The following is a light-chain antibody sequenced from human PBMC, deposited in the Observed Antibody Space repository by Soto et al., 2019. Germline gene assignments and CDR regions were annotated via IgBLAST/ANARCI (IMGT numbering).Light chain of an antibody. CDR1: NSNIGAGYD. CDR2: GNS. J-gene: IGLJ3*02. V-gene: IGLV1-40*01. Sequence: QSVLTQPPSVSRAPGQRVTISCTGYNSNIGAGYDVHWYQQLPGTAPKLLIYGNSNRPSGVPDRFSASKSGTSASLAITGLQAEDEAYYYCQSYDSSLSGWVFGGGTKLTVL. CDR3: QSYDSSLSGWV.